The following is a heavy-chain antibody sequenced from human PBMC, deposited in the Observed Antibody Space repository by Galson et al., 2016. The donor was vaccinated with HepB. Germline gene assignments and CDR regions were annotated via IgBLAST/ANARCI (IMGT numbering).Heavy chain of an antibody. J-gene: IGHJ4*02. D-gene: IGHD3-10*01. Sequence: SVKVSCKASGYTFSTYAMHWVRQAPGQRLEWMGWINAGNGNTKYSQKFQGRVTITRDTSASTAYMELSSLRPEDTAVYYCARDLHPTEQLLWFGELLKYWGQGTLVTVSS. V-gene: IGHV1-3*01. CDR3: ARDLHPTEQLLWFGELLKY. CDR2: INAGNGNT. CDR1: GYTFSTYA.